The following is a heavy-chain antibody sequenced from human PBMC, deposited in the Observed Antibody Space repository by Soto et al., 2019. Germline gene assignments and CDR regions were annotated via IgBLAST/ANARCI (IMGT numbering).Heavy chain of an antibody. V-gene: IGHV5-51*01. CDR2: IYPGDSDT. CDR1: GYSFTSYW. Sequence: PGESLKISCKGSGYSFTSYWIGWVRQMPGKGLEWMGIIYPGDSDTRYSPSFQGQVTISADKSISTAYLQWSSLKASDTAMYYCARYGWIAAAGKGRGNWFDPWGQGTLVTVSS. CDR3: ARYGWIAAAGKGRGNWFDP. D-gene: IGHD6-13*01. J-gene: IGHJ5*02.